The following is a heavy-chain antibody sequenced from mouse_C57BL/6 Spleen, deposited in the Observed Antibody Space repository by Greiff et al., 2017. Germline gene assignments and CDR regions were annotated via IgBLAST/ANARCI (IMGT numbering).Heavy chain of an antibody. J-gene: IGHJ4*01. CDR2: ISYDGSN. Sequence: EVKLMESGPGLVKPSQSLSLTCSVTGYSITSGYYWNWIRQFPGNKLELMGYISYDGSNNYNPSLKNRISITRDTSKNQFFLKLNSVTTEDTATYYCARGSDYYAMDYWGQGTSVTVSS. CDR3: ARGSDYYAMDY. V-gene: IGHV3-6*01. CDR1: GYSITSGYY.